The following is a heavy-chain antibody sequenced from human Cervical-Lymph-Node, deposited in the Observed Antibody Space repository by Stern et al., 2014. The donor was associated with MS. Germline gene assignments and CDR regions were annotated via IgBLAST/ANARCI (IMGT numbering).Heavy chain of an antibody. CDR1: GFTFSHSS. CDR3: ARARVGDYARSPHLDS. J-gene: IGHJ4*02. V-gene: IGHV3-21*01. Sequence: EVQLVQSGGGLVQPGESLRLSCDASGFTFSHSSINWVPQAPGTGLEWISSISNNSTHTYYADSVEGRFTISRDSAKDSVSLHMVSLRAEDTAVYYCARARVGDYARSPHLDSWGQGTLVTVSS. D-gene: IGHD4-17*01. CDR2: ISNNSTHT.